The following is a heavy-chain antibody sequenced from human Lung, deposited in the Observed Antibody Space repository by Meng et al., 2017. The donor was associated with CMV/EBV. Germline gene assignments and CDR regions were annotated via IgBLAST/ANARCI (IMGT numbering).Heavy chain of an antibody. CDR2: INHSGST. Sequence: SXTLSLXCAVYGGSFSGYYWSWIRQPPGKGLEWIGEINHSGSTNYNPPLKSRVTISVDTSKNQFSLKLSSVTAADTAVYYCARSNIVVVVAATLGYYYYGMDVWGQGTTVTVSS. J-gene: IGHJ6*02. CDR1: GGSFSGYY. CDR3: ARSNIVVVVAATLGYYYYGMDV. V-gene: IGHV4-34*01. D-gene: IGHD2-15*01.